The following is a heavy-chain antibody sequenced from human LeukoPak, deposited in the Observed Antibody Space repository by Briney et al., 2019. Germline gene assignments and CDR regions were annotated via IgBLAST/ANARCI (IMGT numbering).Heavy chain of an antibody. J-gene: IGHJ4*02. Sequence: GGSLRLSCAASGFSFSGCGMGWVRQAPGKGLEWVSTLSRTGDYTYYADSVKGRFSISRDNSKSTLYLQMASLRVEDTAIYYCAKLPAPGGDYVYFDSWGQGTLVTVSS. CDR2: LSRTGDYT. CDR3: AKLPAPGGDYVYFDS. CDR1: GFSFSGCG. V-gene: IGHV3-23*01. D-gene: IGHD3-16*01.